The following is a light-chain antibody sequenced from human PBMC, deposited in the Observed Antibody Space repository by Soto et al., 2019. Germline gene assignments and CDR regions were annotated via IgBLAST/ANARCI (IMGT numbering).Light chain of an antibody. CDR2: DIF. CDR3: QQYGSSPPIT. J-gene: IGKJ5*01. CDR1: QSVGSD. Sequence: EIVLTQSPGTLSLSPGERVTLSCRASQSVGSDLAWYQQKPGQAPRLVIYDIFTRATGIPDRFSGSGSGTDFTLTISRLGPEDFAVYYCQQYGSSPPITFGQGTRLEIK. V-gene: IGKV3-20*01.